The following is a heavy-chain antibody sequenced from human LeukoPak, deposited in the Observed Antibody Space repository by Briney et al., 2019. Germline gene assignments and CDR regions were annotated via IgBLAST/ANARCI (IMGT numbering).Heavy chain of an antibody. CDR3: ARVQQLNPWDWYFDL. D-gene: IGHD1-1*01. J-gene: IGHJ2*01. CDR1: GGSISSVSSY. Sequence: SETLSLTCSVSGGSISSVSSYWTWIRQPTGKGLEWIGRTYTSGSTNYNPSLKSRVTISVDTSKNQFSLKLSSVTAADTAAYYCARVQQLNPWDWYFDLWGRGTLVTVSP. V-gene: IGHV4-61*02. CDR2: TYTSGST.